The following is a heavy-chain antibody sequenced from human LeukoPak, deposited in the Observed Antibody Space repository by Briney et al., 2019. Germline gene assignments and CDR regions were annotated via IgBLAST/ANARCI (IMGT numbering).Heavy chain of an antibody. J-gene: IGHJ4*02. Sequence: VASVKVSCKASGYTLTSYDISWVPPAPGQGLEWMGWMNPNSGNTGYAQKFQGRVTMTRNTSISTAYMELSSLRSEDTAVYYCARGSRIFYDWGQGTLVTVSS. CDR3: ARGSRIFYD. CDR2: MNPNSGNT. V-gene: IGHV1-8*01. CDR1: GYTLTSYD. D-gene: IGHD2-15*01.